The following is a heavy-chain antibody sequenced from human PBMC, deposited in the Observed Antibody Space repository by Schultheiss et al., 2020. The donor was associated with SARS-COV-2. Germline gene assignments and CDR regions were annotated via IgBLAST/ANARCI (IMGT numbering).Heavy chain of an antibody. CDR2: IYYSGST. CDR3: ARVGAKGIAAAGQIDY. CDR1: GGSISSSNW. J-gene: IGHJ4*02. D-gene: IGHD6-13*01. Sequence: SETLSLTCAVSGGSISSSNWWSWVRQPPGKGLEWIGYIYYSGSTNYNPSLKSRVTISVDTSKNQFSLKLSSVTAADTAVYYCARVGAKGIAAAGQIDYWGQGTLVTVSS. V-gene: IGHV4-4*02.